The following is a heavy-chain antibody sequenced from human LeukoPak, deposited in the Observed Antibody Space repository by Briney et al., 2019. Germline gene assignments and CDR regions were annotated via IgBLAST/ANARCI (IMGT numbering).Heavy chain of an antibody. Sequence: SETLSLTCAVSGGSISSGGYSWSWIRQPPGKGLEWIGYIYHSGSTYYNPSLKSRVTISVDRSKNQFSLKLSSVTAADTAVYYCGRRSTSYLDYWGRGTPVTVSS. CDR3: GRRSTSYLDY. J-gene: IGHJ4*02. D-gene: IGHD2-2*01. CDR1: GGSISSGGYS. V-gene: IGHV4-30-2*01. CDR2: IYHSGST.